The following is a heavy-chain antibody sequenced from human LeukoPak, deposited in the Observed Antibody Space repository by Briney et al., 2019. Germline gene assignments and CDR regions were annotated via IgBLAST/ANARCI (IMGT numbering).Heavy chain of an antibody. Sequence: PSETLSLTCAVYGGSFSGYYWSWIRQPPGKGLEWIGYIYYSESTSYNPSLKSRVTMSVDTSKNQFSLKLSSVTAADTAVYYCARVNTAMALLDYWGQGTLVTVSS. J-gene: IGHJ4*02. CDR1: GGSFSGYY. V-gene: IGHV4-34*01. D-gene: IGHD5-18*01. CDR3: ARVNTAMALLDY. CDR2: IYYSEST.